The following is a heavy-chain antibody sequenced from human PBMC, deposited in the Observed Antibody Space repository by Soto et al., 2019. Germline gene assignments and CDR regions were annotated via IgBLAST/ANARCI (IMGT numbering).Heavy chain of an antibody. CDR1: GGSISSDNYY. V-gene: IGHV4-31*03. D-gene: IGHD3-10*01. Sequence: QVQLQESGPGLVKPSQTLSLTCTVSGGSISSDNYYWSWIRQHPGKGLEWIGYIDYSGSTYYNPSLKSRVTISVDTSKKQFALKLSSVTAADTAVYYCARDRRVLHAFDIWGQGTMVTVSS. J-gene: IGHJ3*02. CDR3: ARDRRVLHAFDI. CDR2: IDYSGST.